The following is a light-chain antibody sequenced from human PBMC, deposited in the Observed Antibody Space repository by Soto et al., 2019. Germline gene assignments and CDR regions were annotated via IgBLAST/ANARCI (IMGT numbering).Light chain of an antibody. V-gene: IGKV3-20*01. CDR1: QSVSSNY. CDR3: QQYGSLSWT. CDR2: GAS. Sequence: DIVLTQSPGTLSLSPGERATLSCRASQSVSSNYLAWYQQKPGQAPRLLIHGASTRATGVPDRFSGSGSGTDLTLTISRLEPEDFAVYHCQQYGSLSWTFGQGTKVEIK. J-gene: IGKJ1*01.